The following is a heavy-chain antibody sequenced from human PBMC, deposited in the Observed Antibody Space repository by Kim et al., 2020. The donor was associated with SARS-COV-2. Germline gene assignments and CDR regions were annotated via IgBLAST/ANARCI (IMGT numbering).Heavy chain of an antibody. CDR3: AKDHQRWLQLQNSFDP. V-gene: IGHV3-23*01. CDR2: ISGSGGST. J-gene: IGHJ5*02. CDR1: GFIFSSYA. D-gene: IGHD5-12*01. Sequence: GGSLRLSCAASGFIFSSYAMSWVRQAPGKGLEWVSDISGSGGSTYYADSVKGRFTISRDNSKNTLYLQMNSLRAEDTAVYYCAKDHQRWLQLQNSFDPWGQGTLVTVSS.